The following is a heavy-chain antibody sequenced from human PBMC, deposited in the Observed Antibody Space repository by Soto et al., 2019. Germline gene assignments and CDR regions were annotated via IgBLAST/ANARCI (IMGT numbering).Heavy chain of an antibody. Sequence: EVQLVESGGGLIQPGGSLRLSCAASGFTVSSNYMSWVRQAPGKGLEWVSVIYSGGSTYYADSVKGRFTISRDNSKNTLYLQMNSLRAEDTAVYYCASRGPYSYGSGSYYLPYYYYGMDVWGQGTTVTVSS. CDR1: GFTVSSNY. CDR2: IYSGGST. D-gene: IGHD3-10*01. CDR3: ASRGPYSYGSGSYYLPYYYYGMDV. V-gene: IGHV3-53*01. J-gene: IGHJ6*02.